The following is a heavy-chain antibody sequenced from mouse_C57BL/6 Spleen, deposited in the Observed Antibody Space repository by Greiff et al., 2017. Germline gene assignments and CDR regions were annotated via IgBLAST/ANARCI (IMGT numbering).Heavy chain of an antibody. V-gene: IGHV1-69*01. Sequence: QVQLQQPGAELVMPGASVTLSCKASGYTFTSYWLHWVKQRPGQGLEWIGEIDPSYSYTNYNQKFKGKSTLTVDKSSSTAYMQLSSLTSEDSAVYYCARRLQYYAMDYWGQGTSVTVSS. CDR2: IDPSYSYT. CDR3: ARRLQYYAMDY. J-gene: IGHJ4*01. D-gene: IGHD2-13*01. CDR1: GYTFTSYW.